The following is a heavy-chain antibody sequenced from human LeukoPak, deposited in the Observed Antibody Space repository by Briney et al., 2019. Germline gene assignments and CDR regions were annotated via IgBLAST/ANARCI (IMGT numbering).Heavy chain of an antibody. CDR1: GFSLSTSGVG. Sequence: SGPTLVKPTQTLTLTCTFSGFSLSTSGVGVGWIRQPPGKALEWLTLIYWDDDKRYSPSLKSRLTITKDTSKNQVVLTMTNMDPVDTATYYCAHIPQLSSGWYSFDYWGQGTLVTVSS. V-gene: IGHV2-5*02. CDR3: AHIPQLSSGWYSFDY. CDR2: IYWDDDK. J-gene: IGHJ4*01. D-gene: IGHD6-19*01.